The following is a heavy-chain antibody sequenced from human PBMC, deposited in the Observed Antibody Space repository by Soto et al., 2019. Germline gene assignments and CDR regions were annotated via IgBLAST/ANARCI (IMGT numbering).Heavy chain of an antibody. CDR3: ARAYSIAARPGRYYGMDV. CDR2: INPIFGTA. CDR1: GYTFTGYY. D-gene: IGHD6-6*01. V-gene: IGHV1-69*01. J-gene: IGHJ6*02. Sequence: QVQLVQSGAEVKKPGASVKVSCKASGYTFTGYYMHWVRQAPGQGLEWMGWINPIFGTANYAQKFQGRVTITADESTSTAYMELSSLRSEDTAVYYCARAYSIAARPGRYYGMDVWGQGTTVTVSS.